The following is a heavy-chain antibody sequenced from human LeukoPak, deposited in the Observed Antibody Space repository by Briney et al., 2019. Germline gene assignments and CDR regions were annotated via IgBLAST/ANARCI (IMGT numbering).Heavy chain of an antibody. J-gene: IGHJ4*02. CDR1: GFTFSSYG. V-gene: IGHV3-30*02. Sequence: PGGSLRLSCAASGFTFSSYGMHWVRQAPGKGLEWVAFIRYDGSDKYYADSVKGRFTISRDNSKNTLYLQMNSLRAEDTAVYYCAKDQDGYNTFDYWGQGTLVTVSS. CDR3: AKDQDGYNTFDY. CDR2: IRYDGSDK. D-gene: IGHD5-24*01.